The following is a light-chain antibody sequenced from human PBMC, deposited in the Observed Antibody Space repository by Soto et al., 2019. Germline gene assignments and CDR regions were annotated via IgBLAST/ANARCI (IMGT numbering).Light chain of an antibody. Sequence: EIKMTQSPAALPASEEDRVPLTCRESQGISKYLAWYQQKPGNPPNLLIYAASTLQSGVPSRFSGSGSGTDFTLTISSLQPGDVATYYCQNHDSAPITFGQGTRLAI. V-gene: IGKV1-27*01. CDR1: QGISKY. J-gene: IGKJ5*01. CDR2: AAS. CDR3: QNHDSAPIT.